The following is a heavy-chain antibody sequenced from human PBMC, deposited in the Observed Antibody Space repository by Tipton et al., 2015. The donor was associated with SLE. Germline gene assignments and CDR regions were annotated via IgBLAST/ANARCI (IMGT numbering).Heavy chain of an antibody. D-gene: IGHD4-11*01. V-gene: IGHV4-4*07. CDR1: GGSLSSYY. CDR3: AREFLNPVTTVHYYFDL. J-gene: IGHJ2*01. Sequence: TLSLTCTVSGGSLSSYYWSWIRQPAGGGLVWIGRIYTNENTNYNPSLKSRVTMSVDTSKNHFSLKLISVTAADTAVYYCAREFLNPVTTVHYYFDLWGRGTLVTVSS. CDR2: IYTNENT.